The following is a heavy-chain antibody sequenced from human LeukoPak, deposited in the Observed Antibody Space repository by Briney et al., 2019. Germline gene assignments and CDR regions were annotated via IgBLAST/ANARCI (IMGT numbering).Heavy chain of an antibody. CDR3: ARGSGELQYYFDY. CDR1: GYTFTGYY. V-gene: IGHV1-46*01. Sequence: ASVKVSCKASGYTFTGYYMHWVRQAPGQGLEWMGWINPSSGTTNYAQKFQGRVTMTRDTSTSTVYMDLSSLRSEDTAVYYCARGSGELQYYFDYWGQGTLVTVSS. D-gene: IGHD1-26*01. J-gene: IGHJ4*02. CDR2: INPSSGTT.